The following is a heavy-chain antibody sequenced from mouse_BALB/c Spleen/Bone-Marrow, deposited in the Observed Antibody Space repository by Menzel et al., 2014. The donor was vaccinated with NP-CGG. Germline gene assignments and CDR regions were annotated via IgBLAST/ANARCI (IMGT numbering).Heavy chain of an antibody. J-gene: IGHJ3*01. CDR2: SRNKAKHYTT. V-gene: IGHV7-1*02. D-gene: IGHD2-10*02. CDR1: GFTFSDFY. CDR3: ARDVGYGNYFVY. Sequence: DVKLVGSGGGLVQPGDSLRLSCATSGFTFSDFYMEWVRQPPGKRLEWIAASRNKAKHYTTEYSASVKGRFIVSRDTSQSILYLQMNALRAEDTAIYYCARDVGYGNYFVYWGQGTLVTVSA.